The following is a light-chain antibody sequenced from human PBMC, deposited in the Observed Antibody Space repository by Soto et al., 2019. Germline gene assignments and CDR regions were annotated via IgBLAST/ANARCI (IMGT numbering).Light chain of an antibody. V-gene: IGKV3-15*01. CDR1: QTISSN. Sequence: DIVMTQSPATLSVSPGERATLSCRASQTISSNLAWYQQKPGQTPRLLIYGASTRAAGIPARFSGSGSGTDLTLTITSLQSEDFAVYYCQQYNNWPPFTLGPGTKVDIK. CDR3: QQYNNWPPFT. J-gene: IGKJ3*01. CDR2: GAS.